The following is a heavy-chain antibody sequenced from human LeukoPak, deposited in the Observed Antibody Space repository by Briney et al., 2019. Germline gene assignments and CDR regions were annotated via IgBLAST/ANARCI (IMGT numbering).Heavy chain of an antibody. CDR1: GFTFSNYA. V-gene: IGHV3-30*01. CDR3: ARDSTYYYDSGSSRPHYFDN. D-gene: IGHD3-10*01. Sequence: GGSLRLSCTASGFTFSNYAMHWVRQAPGKGLEWVSLISSGGTYEYYADSVKGRFTISRDNSKNTLYLQLNSLRAEDTAVYYCARDSTYYYDSGSSRPHYFDNWGQGTLVTVSS. CDR2: ISSGGTYE. J-gene: IGHJ4*02.